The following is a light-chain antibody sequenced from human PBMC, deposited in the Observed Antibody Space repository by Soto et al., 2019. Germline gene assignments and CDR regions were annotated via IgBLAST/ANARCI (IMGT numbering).Light chain of an antibody. V-gene: IGKV2D-29*02. CDR2: EAS. CDR1: QSLLHTDDKTY. Sequence: DIVVTQTPLSLSVTPGQPASISCKSSQSLLHTDDKTYLFWYLHKAGQSPQLLIYEASKRFAGVPDRVSGSGSGTDFTLNISRVEAGDVGLYYCMQSIQFPITFGGGTKVEI. J-gene: IGKJ4*01. CDR3: MQSIQFPIT.